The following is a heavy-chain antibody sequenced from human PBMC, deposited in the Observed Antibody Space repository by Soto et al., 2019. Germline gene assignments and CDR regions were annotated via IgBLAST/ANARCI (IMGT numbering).Heavy chain of an antibody. CDR1: GGSISSGGYY. V-gene: IGHV4-31*03. Sequence: KPSETLSLTCTVSGGSISSGGYYWSWIRQHPGKGLEWIGYIYYSGSTYYNPSLKSRVTISVDTSKNQFSLKLSSVTAADTAVYYCARSITIFGAVNGYGMDVWGQGTTVTVSS. D-gene: IGHD3-3*01. J-gene: IGHJ6*02. CDR2: IYYSGST. CDR3: ARSITIFGAVNGYGMDV.